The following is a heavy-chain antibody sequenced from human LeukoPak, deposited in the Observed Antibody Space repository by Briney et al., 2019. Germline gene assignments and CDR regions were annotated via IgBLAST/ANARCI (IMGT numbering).Heavy chain of an antibody. V-gene: IGHV3-23*01. Sequence: GGSLRLSCAASGFTFSSYAMSWVRQAPGKGREWVSAISGSGGSTYYADSVKGRFTISRDNSKNTLYLQMNSLRAEDTAVYYCAKGQQLVSYNLFDPWGQGTLVTVSS. CDR1: GFTFSSYA. J-gene: IGHJ5*02. CDR2: ISGSGGST. D-gene: IGHD6-13*01. CDR3: AKGQQLVSYNLFDP.